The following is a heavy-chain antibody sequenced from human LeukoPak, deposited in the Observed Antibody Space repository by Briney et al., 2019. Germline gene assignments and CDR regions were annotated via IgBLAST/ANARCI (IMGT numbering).Heavy chain of an antibody. CDR1: GFTFSSYA. J-gene: IGHJ4*02. CDR3: AKDQGLRFLEWLCDY. Sequence: GGSLRLSCAASGFTFSSYAMSWVRQAPGKGLEWVSAISGSGGSTYYADSVKGRFTISRDNSKNTLYLQMNSLRAEDTAVYYCAKDQGLRFLEWLCDYWGQGTLVTVSS. D-gene: IGHD3-3*01. CDR2: ISGSGGST. V-gene: IGHV3-23*01.